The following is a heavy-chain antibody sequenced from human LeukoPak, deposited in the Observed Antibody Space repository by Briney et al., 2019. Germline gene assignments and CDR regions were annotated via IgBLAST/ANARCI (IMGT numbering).Heavy chain of an antibody. CDR1: GGSFSGYY. Sequence: SETLSLTCAVYGGSFSGYYCSWIRQPPGKGLEWIGEINHSGSTNYNPSLKSRVTISVDTSKNQFSLKLSSVTAADTAVYYCARRYSSSSYNWFDPWGQGTLVTVSS. J-gene: IGHJ5*02. CDR2: INHSGST. D-gene: IGHD6-13*01. CDR3: ARRYSSSSYNWFDP. V-gene: IGHV4-34*01.